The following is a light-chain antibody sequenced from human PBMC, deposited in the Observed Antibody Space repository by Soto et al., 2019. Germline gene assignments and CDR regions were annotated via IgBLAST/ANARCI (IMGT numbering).Light chain of an antibody. Sequence: QIAQFPSSPSASLGDRGTITCQASQSISSYLNWYQQKPGKAPKLLIYGASSLQGGVSSRFSGSGFGTDFTLTISSLQPEDSATYYCLQDYTYFWMFGQGTKVDI. CDR1: QSISSY. J-gene: IGKJ1*01. CDR2: GAS. CDR3: LQDYTYFWM. V-gene: IGKV1-6*01.